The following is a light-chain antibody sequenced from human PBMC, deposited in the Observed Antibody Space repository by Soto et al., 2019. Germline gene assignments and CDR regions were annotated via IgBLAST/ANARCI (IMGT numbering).Light chain of an antibody. J-gene: IGKJ1*01. CDR1: QTISNW. CDR3: QKYDSAPQT. V-gene: IGKV1-5*01. Sequence: DIQITQSPSTLSSSVLERFTITCRASQTISNWLAWYQQKPGKAPKLLIYDASILESGVPSRFSGSGSGTEFTLTISSLQPEDIATYYCQKYDSAPQTFGQGTKVDI. CDR2: DAS.